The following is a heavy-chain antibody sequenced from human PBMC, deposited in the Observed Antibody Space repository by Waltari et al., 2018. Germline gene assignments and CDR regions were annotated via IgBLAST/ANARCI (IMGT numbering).Heavy chain of an antibody. V-gene: IGHV3-23*04. J-gene: IGHJ4*02. CDR3: AKDEARFDH. Sequence: EVQLVESGGGLVQPGGSLRLSCAVPGLIFSTYAMPWFRKAPGKGMEWVSAISGSGSITYYADSVKGRFTISRDNSKNTFYLHMNSLRAEDTAIYYCAKDEARFDHWCQGTVVTVSS. CDR1: GLIFSTYA. CDR2: ISGSGSIT.